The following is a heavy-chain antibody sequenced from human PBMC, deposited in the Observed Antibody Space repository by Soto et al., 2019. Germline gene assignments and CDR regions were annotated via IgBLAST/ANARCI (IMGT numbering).Heavy chain of an antibody. D-gene: IGHD2-15*01. CDR3: AKIGCSGGSCYVLVD. CDR2: ISGSGGST. J-gene: IGHJ4*02. Sequence: EVQLLESGGGLVQPGGSLRLSCAASGFTFSSYAMSWVRQAPGKGLEWVSAISGSGGSTYYADSVKGRFTISRDNSKNTLYLQMNSLRAEDTAVYYFAKIGCSGGSCYVLVDWGQGTLVTVSS. CDR1: GFTFSSYA. V-gene: IGHV3-23*01.